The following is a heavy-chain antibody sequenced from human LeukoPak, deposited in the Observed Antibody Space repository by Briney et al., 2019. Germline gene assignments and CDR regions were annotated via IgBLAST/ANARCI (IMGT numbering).Heavy chain of an antibody. J-gene: IGHJ4*02. Sequence: ASVKVSCKASGYTFTGDYMRWVRQAPGQGLEWIGWINPNSGGTNYAQKFEGRVTMTRDTAISTADMELSSLTSEDTAVYYCARGHSSLRLYYFDYWGQGTLVTVSS. D-gene: IGHD6-6*01. V-gene: IGHV1-2*02. CDR3: ARGHSSLRLYYFDY. CDR1: GYTFTGDY. CDR2: INPNSGGT.